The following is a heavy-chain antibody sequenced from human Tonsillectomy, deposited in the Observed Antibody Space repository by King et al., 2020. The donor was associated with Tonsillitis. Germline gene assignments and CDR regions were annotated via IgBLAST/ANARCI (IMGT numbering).Heavy chain of an antibody. CDR3: TTDIYYAFYDYLGMDL. V-gene: IGHV3-15*01. CDR2: IKSKTDGGTT. J-gene: IGHJ6*02. CDR1: GFTFSNAW. Sequence: VQLVESGGGLVKPGGSLRLSCAASGFTFSNAWMSWVRQAPGKGLEWVGRIKSKTDGGTTDYAAPVKGRFTISRDDSKNTLYLQMNSLKTEDTAVYYCTTDIYYAFYDYLGMDLWGQGTTVTVSS. D-gene: IGHD3-10*01.